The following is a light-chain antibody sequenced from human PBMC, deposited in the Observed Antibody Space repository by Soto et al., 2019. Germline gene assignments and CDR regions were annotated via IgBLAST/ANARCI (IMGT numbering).Light chain of an antibody. V-gene: IGLV2-11*01. CDR3: CSYAGSHTWV. CDR2: DLT. CDR1: SSDVGAYDY. Sequence: QSALTQPRSVSGSPGQSVTISCTGTSSDVGAYDYVSWYQQDPGKAPKLMIYDLTNRPSGVPDRFSGSKSGNTASLTISGLQTEDEADYYCCSYAGSHTWVFGGGTKVTVL. J-gene: IGLJ3*02.